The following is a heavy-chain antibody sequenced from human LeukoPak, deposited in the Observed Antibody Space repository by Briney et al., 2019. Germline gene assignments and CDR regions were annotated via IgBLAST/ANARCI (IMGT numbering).Heavy chain of an antibody. Sequence: PGRSLRLSCAASGFTFSSYGMHWVRQAPGKGLEWVAVISYDGSNKYYADSVKGRFTISRDNSKNTLYLQMNSLRAEDTAVYYCARSPRLTGAFFDYWGQGTLVTVSS. CDR1: GFTFSSYG. J-gene: IGHJ4*02. CDR3: ARSPRLTGAFFDY. CDR2: ISYDGSNK. V-gene: IGHV3-30*03. D-gene: IGHD3-10*01.